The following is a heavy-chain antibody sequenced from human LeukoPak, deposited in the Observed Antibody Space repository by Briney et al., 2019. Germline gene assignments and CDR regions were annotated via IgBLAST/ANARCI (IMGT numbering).Heavy chain of an antibody. V-gene: IGHV4-39*01. CDR2: VYYSGST. CDR3: AWYYDSSGYPEYFQH. Sequence: SETLSLTCTVSGGSITSSSYYWGWIRQPPGKGLEWIGSVYYSGSTYYNPSLKSRVTMSVDTSKNQFSLKLSSVTAADTAVYYCAWYYDSSGYPEYFQHWGQGTLVTVSS. J-gene: IGHJ1*01. CDR1: GGSITSSSYY. D-gene: IGHD3-22*01.